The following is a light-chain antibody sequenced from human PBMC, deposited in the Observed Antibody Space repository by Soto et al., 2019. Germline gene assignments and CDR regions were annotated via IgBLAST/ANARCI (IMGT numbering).Light chain of an antibody. Sequence: EIVLTQSPGTLSLSPGKRATLSCRASQSVINYLAWYQRKPGQAPRLLIYGASSRATGIPDRFSGSGSGTDFTLTIGRLEPEDFAVYYCHQYGGSPQTFGQGTKVEI. CDR3: HQYGGSPQT. V-gene: IGKV3-20*01. CDR2: GAS. CDR1: QSVINY. J-gene: IGKJ1*01.